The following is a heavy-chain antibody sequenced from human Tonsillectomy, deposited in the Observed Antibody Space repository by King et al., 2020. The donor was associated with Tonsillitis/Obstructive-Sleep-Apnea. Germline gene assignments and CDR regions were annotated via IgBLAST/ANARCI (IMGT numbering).Heavy chain of an antibody. CDR2: IYPGDSDT. J-gene: IGHJ4*02. CDR3: VRQYRSSQESDY. D-gene: IGHD6-6*01. CDR1: GYSFTSYW. Sequence: EVQLVESGAEVRKPGESLKISCKGSGYSFTSYWIGWVRQMPGKGLEWMGIIYPGDSDTRYSPSFQGLVTIPADKSFSTAYLQWSSLKASDTAMYFCVRQYRSSQESDYWGQGTLVTVSS. V-gene: IGHV5-51*01.